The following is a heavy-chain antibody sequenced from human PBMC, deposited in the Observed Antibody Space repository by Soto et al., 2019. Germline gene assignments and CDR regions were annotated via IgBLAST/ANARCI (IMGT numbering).Heavy chain of an antibody. Sequence: SETLSHRCTVFGGTSAGYGWSCIRQTGGKVLEFIGYLYHSGATEFPPSLKSRDNISVDKSENQFALQMRSVSAADTAMYCCARLGLDGPSIQDRRYGLEVRRNGATVTVSS. D-gene: IGHD3-16*01. CDR2: LYHSGAT. J-gene: IGHJ6*04. V-gene: IGHV4-59*03. CDR3: ARLGLDGPSIQDRRYGLEV. CDR1: GGTSAGYG.